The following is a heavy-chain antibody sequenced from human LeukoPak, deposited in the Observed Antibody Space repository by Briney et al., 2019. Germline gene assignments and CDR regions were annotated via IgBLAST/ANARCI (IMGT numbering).Heavy chain of an antibody. CDR2: IIPIFGTA. D-gene: IGHD2-15*01. CDR3: ARRGYCSGGSCYGGYYYYYGMDV. CDR1: GGTFSSYA. J-gene: IGHJ6*02. Sequence: SVKVSCKASGGTFSSYAISWVRQAPGQGLEWMGGIIPIFGTANYAQKFQGRVTITADESTSTAYMELSSLRSEDTAVYYCARRGYCSGGSCYGGYYYYYGMDVWGQGTTVTVSS. V-gene: IGHV1-69*13.